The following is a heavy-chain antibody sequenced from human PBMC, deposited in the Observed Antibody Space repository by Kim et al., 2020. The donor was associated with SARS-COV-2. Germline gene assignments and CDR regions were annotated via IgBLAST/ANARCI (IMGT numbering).Heavy chain of an antibody. V-gene: IGHV3-73*01. D-gene: IGHD4-4*01. CDR1: GFAFSAST. CDR2: IRTKPNNYAT. Sequence: GGSLRLSCAASGFAFSASTIHWVRQASGKGLDWVGHIRTKPNNYATVYAASVRGRFTISRDDSKSTAYLHMNSLKTDDTAVYYCIRQDSSIDSWGQGTLV. CDR3: IRQDSSIDS. J-gene: IGHJ4*02.